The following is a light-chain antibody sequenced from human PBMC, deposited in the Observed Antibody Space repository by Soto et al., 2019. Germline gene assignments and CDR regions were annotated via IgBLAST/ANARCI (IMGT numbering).Light chain of an antibody. CDR2: GAS. CDR1: QGISSY. Sequence: IQMTQSPSTLSASVGDRVTVTCRASQGISSYLAWYQQKPGKAPKLLIYGASTLQSGVPSRFSGSGSETDYTLTISRLQSEDFATYYCQQYYSDPLTFGGGTKVEIK. V-gene: IGKV1-8*01. J-gene: IGKJ4*01. CDR3: QQYYSDPLT.